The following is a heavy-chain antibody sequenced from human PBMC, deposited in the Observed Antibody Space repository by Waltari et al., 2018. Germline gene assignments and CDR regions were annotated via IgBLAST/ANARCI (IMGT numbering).Heavy chain of an antibody. CDR1: GGSISSGSYY. CDR2: IYTSGST. CDR3: ARDHPKDDILTGYYSFDP. V-gene: IGHV4-61*09. J-gene: IGHJ5*02. Sequence: QVQLQESGPGLVKPSQTLSLTCTVSGGSISSGSYYWRWIRQPAGKGLEWIGYIYTSGSTNYNPSLKSRVTISVDTSKNQFSLKLSSVTAADTAVYYCARDHPKDDILTGYYSFDPWGHGTLVTVSS. D-gene: IGHD3-9*01.